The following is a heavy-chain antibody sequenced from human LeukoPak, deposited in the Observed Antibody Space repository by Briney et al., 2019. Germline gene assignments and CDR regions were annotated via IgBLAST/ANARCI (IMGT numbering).Heavy chain of an antibody. J-gene: IGHJ4*02. CDR2: IYSGGNT. CDR1: GITFSSYA. D-gene: IGHD3-22*01. Sequence: GGSLRLSCAASGITFSSYAMHWVRQAPGKGLEWVSFIYSGGNTYYADSVKGRFTISRDNSKNTVHLQMNSLRAEDTAMYYCARRAGDYSHPYDYWGQGTLVTVSS. CDR3: ARRAGDYSHPYDY. V-gene: IGHV3-53*01.